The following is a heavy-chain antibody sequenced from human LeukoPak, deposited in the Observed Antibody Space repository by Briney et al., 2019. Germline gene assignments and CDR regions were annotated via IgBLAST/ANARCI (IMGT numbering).Heavy chain of an antibody. CDR1: GGSISSYY. Sequence: SETLSLTCTVSGGSISSYYWSWIRQPPGKGLEWIGYIYDRGSTKYNPSLKSRVTISVDTSKNQFSLKLSSVTAADTAVYYCARRAVTVVARFDPWGQGTLVTVSS. J-gene: IGHJ5*02. V-gene: IGHV4-59*08. D-gene: IGHD1-26*01. CDR3: ARRAVTVVARFDP. CDR2: IYDRGST.